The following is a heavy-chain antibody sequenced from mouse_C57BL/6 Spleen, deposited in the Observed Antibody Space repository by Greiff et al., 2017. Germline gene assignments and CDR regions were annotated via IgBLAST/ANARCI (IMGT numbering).Heavy chain of an antibody. CDR2: IHPSDSDT. D-gene: IGHD2-4*01. V-gene: IGHV1-74*01. J-gene: IGHJ3*01. CDR3: AIGPYDYDEAWFAY. CDR1: GYTFTSYW. Sequence: QVQLQQPGAELVKPGASVKVSCKASGYTFTSYWMHWVKQRPGQGLEWIGRIHPSDSDTNYNQKFKGKATLTVDKSSSTAYMQLSSLTSEDSAVYYGAIGPYDYDEAWFAYWGQGTLVTVSA.